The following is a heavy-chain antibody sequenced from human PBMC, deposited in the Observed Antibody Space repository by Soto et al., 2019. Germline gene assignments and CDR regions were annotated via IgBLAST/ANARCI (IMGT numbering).Heavy chain of an antibody. CDR1: GGTFSSYA. V-gene: IGHV1-69*13. Sequence: ASVKVSCKASGGTFSSYAISWVRQAPGQGLEWMGGIIPIFGTANYAQKFQGRVTITADESTSTAYMELSSLRSEDTAVYYCATGTWDYDSSGYYNGMDVWGQGTTVTVSS. CDR2: IIPIFGTA. D-gene: IGHD3-22*01. CDR3: ATGTWDYDSSGYYNGMDV. J-gene: IGHJ6*02.